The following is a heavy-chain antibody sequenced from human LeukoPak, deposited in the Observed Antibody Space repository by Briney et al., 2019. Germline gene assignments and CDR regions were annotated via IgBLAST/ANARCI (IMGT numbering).Heavy chain of an antibody. CDR3: ARVITVIRGLDP. CDR1: GGSISGYY. Sequence: SETLSLTCTVSGGSISGYYWHWIRQPPGKKLEWIGYIYYSGSTNYNPSLKSRVTISLDMSKNQFSLKLTSVTPADTAVYYCARVITVIRGLDPWGQGIQVTVSS. J-gene: IGHJ5*02. V-gene: IGHV4-59*01. CDR2: IYYSGST. D-gene: IGHD3-22*01.